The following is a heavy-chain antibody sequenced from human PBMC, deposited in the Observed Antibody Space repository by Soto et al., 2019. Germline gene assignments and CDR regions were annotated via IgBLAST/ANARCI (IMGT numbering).Heavy chain of an antibody. V-gene: IGHV3-48*02. CDR1: GFTFSSYS. CDR3: AREPSYSVSYYRYYYYGMDV. D-gene: IGHD1-26*01. J-gene: IGHJ6*02. CDR2: ISSSSSTI. Sequence: GGSLRLSCAASGFTFSSYSMNWVRQAPGKGLEWVSYISSSSSTIYYADSVKGRFTISRDNAKNSLYLQMNSLRDEDTAVYYCAREPSYSVSYYRYYYYGMDVWGQGTTVTVSS.